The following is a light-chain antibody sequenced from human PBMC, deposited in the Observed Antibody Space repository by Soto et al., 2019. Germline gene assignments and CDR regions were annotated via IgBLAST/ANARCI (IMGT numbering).Light chain of an antibody. Sequence: DIVMTQSPLSLSVTPGEPASISCRSSQSLLHSNGYKYLDWYVQKPGQSPQLLIYLGSNRASGVPDRFSGRGSCTDFTLKISRMEAEDVGVYYCMQALQTPWTFGQGTKVEIK. CDR2: LGS. V-gene: IGKV2-28*01. CDR1: QSLLHSNGYKY. CDR3: MQALQTPWT. J-gene: IGKJ1*01.